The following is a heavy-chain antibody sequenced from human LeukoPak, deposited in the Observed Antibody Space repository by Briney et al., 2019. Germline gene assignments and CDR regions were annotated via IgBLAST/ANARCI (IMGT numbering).Heavy chain of an antibody. J-gene: IGHJ4*02. V-gene: IGHV1-24*01. Sequence: ASVKVSCKVSGYTLTELSMHWVRQAPGKGLEWMGGFDPEDGETIYAQKFQGRVTMTEDTSTDTAYMELSSLRSGDTAVYYCATAVYCSSTSCPLDYWGQGTLVTVSS. CDR1: GYTLTELS. CDR2: FDPEDGET. D-gene: IGHD2-2*01. CDR3: ATAVYCSSTSCPLDY.